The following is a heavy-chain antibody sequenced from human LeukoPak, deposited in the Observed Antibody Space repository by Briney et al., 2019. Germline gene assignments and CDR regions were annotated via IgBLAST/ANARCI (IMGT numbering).Heavy chain of an antibody. V-gene: IGHV1-8*01. D-gene: IGHD2-2*01. CDR2: MNPNTGSA. Sequence: SVKVSCKASGYTFPSYDINWVRQAPGQGLEWMGWMNPNTGSAGYAQTFQGRVTITRSTSISTAYMELSSLRSEDTAVYYCARARFDCSTFSCYLFDSWGQGTPVTVSS. CDR1: GYTFPSYD. CDR3: ARARFDCSTFSCYLFDS. J-gene: IGHJ4*02.